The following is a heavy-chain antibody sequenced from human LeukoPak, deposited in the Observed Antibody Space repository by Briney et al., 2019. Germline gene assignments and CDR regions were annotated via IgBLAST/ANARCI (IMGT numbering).Heavy chain of an antibody. CDR2: ISGSGRST. CDR1: ESTFITYA. J-gene: IGHJ4*02. CDR3: AKSSRQWLVRGYFDY. V-gene: IGHV3-23*01. Sequence: GGSLRLSCAASESTFITYAMNWVRQAPGKGLEWVATISGSGRSTYYADSVKGRFTISRDNSKHTLFLQMASLRAEDTAVYYCAKSSRQWLVRGYFDYWGQGTLVTVSS. D-gene: IGHD6-19*01.